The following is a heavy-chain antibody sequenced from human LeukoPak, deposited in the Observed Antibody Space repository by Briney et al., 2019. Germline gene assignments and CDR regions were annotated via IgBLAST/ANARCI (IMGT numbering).Heavy chain of an antibody. J-gene: IGHJ4*02. D-gene: IGHD2-2*02. V-gene: IGHV3-7*01. CDR3: ARYTEYYFDY. CDR2: MKRDGSEV. Sequence: GGSLRLSCAASGFTFSTYWMTWVRQAPGKGLEWVANMKRDGSEVYYANSVKGHSTISRDNAKNSLYLQMNSLRAEDTAVYYCARYTEYYFDYWGQGTLVTVSS. CDR1: GFTFSTYW.